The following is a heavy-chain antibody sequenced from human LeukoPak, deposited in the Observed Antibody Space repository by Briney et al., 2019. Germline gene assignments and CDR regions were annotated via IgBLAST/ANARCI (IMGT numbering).Heavy chain of an antibody. V-gene: IGHV4-30-4*08. J-gene: IGHJ4*02. CDR3: ARDRLDYYFDY. CDR2: IYYSGST. Sequence: SETLSLTCTVSGGSISSGDYYWSWIRQPPGKGLEWIGYIYYSGSTYYNPSLKSRVTISEDTPKNQFYLKLTPATAADTAVYYCARDRLDYYFDYWGQGTLVTVSS. D-gene: IGHD3-16*01. CDR1: GGSISSGDYY.